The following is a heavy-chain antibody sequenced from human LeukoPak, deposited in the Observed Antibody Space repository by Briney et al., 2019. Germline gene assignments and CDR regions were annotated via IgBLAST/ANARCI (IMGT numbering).Heavy chain of an antibody. D-gene: IGHD5-18*01. CDR3: AKGGGRYSYGGNDY. CDR1: GFTFSSYA. J-gene: IGHJ4*02. V-gene: IGHV3-23*01. CDR2: IGGPGVNT. Sequence: GGSLRLSCAASGFTFSSYAMSWVRQAPGKGLEWVSGIGGPGVNTYYADSVKGRFTISRDNSKNTLYLQMNSLRAEDTAEYYCAKGGGRYSYGGNDYWGQGTLVTVAS.